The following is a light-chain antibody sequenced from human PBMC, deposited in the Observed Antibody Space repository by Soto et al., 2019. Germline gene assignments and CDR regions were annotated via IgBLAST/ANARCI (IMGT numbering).Light chain of an antibody. V-gene: IGKV3-15*01. CDR3: QQYNNWPPWT. CDR1: QSVSSN. J-gene: IGKJ1*01. CDR2: DAS. Sequence: EIVMTQSPDTLSVSPGERATLSCRASQSVSSNLAWYQHKPGQAPRLLIYDASTRATGIPARFSGSGSGTEYTLTISSLQSEDFAVYYCQQYNNWPPWTVGQGTKVEIK.